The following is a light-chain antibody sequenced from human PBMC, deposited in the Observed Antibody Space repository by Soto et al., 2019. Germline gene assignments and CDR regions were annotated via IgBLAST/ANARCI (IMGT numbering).Light chain of an antibody. V-gene: IGKV1-5*03. Sequence: DIQMTQSPSTLSASVGDRVTITCRASQSISSWLAWYQQKPGQAPKLLIYKASTLQSGVPSRFSGSRSGTEFTLAISCLQPDDSATYYCQQYNDNWTFGQGTKVEIK. J-gene: IGKJ1*01. CDR2: KAS. CDR3: QQYNDNWT. CDR1: QSISSW.